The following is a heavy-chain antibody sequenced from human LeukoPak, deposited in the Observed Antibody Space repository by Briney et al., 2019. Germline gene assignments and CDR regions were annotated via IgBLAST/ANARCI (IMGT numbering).Heavy chain of an antibody. J-gene: IGHJ6*02. D-gene: IGHD6-19*01. V-gene: IGHV4-59*08. CDR2: IYYSGST. CDR1: GGSLSSYY. CDR3: ARLGQWLSHHYGMDV. Sequence: PSETLSLTCTVSGGSLSSYYWSWIRQPPGKGLEWIGYIYYSGSTNYNPSLKSRVTISVDTSKNQFSLKLSSVTAADTAVYYCARLGQWLSHHYGMDVWGQGTTVTVSS.